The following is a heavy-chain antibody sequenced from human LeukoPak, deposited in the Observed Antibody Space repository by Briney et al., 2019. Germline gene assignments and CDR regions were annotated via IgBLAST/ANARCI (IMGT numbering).Heavy chain of an antibody. V-gene: IGHV1-18*01. J-gene: IGHJ4*02. CDR2: ISGYNGNT. Sequence: ASVKVSCKASGYTFTSYGISWVRQAPGQGLEWMGWISGYNGNTNYAQKLQDRVTMTTDTSTNTAYMELRSLRSDDTAVYYCAKIVGATNEVFDYWGQGTLVTVSS. CDR1: GYTFTSYG. CDR3: AKIVGATNEVFDY. D-gene: IGHD1-26*01.